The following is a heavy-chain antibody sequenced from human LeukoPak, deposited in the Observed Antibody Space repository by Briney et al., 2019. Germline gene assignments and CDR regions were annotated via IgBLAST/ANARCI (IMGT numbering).Heavy chain of an antibody. J-gene: IGHJ4*02. CDR2: ISYDGRNK. CDR3: AKAAIAVAGSRLGWLVDY. Sequence: GGTLRLSCAASGFTFSSYAMHRLRQAPGQGLEGLAVISYDGRNKYYADAVKGRFTISRDNSKNTVYPQMNSLRAEDTAVYYCAKAAIAVAGSRLGWLVDYWGQGTLVTVSS. V-gene: IGHV3-30*04. CDR1: GFTFSSYA. D-gene: IGHD6-19*01.